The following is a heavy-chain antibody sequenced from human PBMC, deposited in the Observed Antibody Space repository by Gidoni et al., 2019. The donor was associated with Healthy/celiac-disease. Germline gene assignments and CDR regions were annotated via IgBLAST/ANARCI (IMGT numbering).Heavy chain of an antibody. CDR1: GFTFDDYA. V-gene: IGHV3-9*01. CDR3: AKDSTAAGLMWFDP. Sequence: EVQLVESGGGLVQPGRSLRLSCAASGFTFDDYAMHWVRQAPGKGLEWVSGISWNSGSIGYADSVKGRFTISRDNAKNSLYLQMNSLRAEDTALYYCAKDSTAAGLMWFDPWGQGTLVTVSS. CDR2: ISWNSGSI. D-gene: IGHD6-13*01. J-gene: IGHJ5*02.